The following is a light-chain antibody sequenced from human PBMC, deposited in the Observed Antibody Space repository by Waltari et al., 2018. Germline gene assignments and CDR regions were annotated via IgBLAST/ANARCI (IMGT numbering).Light chain of an antibody. CDR2: DVS. CDR1: SSDVGGYNY. J-gene: IGLJ1*01. Sequence: QSALTQPASVSGSPGQSITISCTGTSSDVGGYNYVSWYQQHPGKAPKLTLYDVSNRPSGVSDRFSGSKSGHTASLTISGLQAEDEADYYCSSYTSSSTPYVFGTGTKVTVL. CDR3: SSYTSSSTPYV. V-gene: IGLV2-14*01.